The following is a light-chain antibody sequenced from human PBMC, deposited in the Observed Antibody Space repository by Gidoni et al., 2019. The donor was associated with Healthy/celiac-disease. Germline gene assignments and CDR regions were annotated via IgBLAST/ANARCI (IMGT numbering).Light chain of an antibody. J-gene: IGKJ4*01. Sequence: DILMTQSPDSLAVSPGERATIHCQSSQSVLYSSNIKNCLAWYQQKPGQPPKLLIYWASTRESGVPDRFSGSGSGTDFTLTISSLQAEDVAVYYCQQYYSTPLTFGGGTKVEIK. V-gene: IGKV4-1*01. CDR3: QQYYSTPLT. CDR2: WAS. CDR1: QSVLYSSNIKNC.